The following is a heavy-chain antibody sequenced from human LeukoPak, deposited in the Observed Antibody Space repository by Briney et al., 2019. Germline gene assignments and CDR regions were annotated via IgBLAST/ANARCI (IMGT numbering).Heavy chain of an antibody. CDR1: GFIFSSFW. CDR3: ARDCTGGSCHGYYYYYMDV. V-gene: IGHV3-7*01. CDR2: IKNDGSDK. D-gene: IGHD2-15*01. Sequence: GGPLRLSCAVYGFIFSSFWMSWVRQAQGKGLEWVAKIKNDGSDKYYVDSVKGRSTISRDNTKNSLSLQMDSLRAEDTAVYYCARDCTGGSCHGYYYYYMDVWGKGTTVTVSS. J-gene: IGHJ6*03.